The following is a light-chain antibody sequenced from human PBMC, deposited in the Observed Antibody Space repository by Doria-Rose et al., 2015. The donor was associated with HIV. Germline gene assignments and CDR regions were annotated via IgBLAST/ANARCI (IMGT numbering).Light chain of an antibody. CDR3: QQYYDTPS. Sequence: DIQVTQSPESLGMSLGERATLNCKSNQSLLYTSNYYLAWYQQKPGQPPKLLIYWASTRQSGVPARFSGSGSGTDFTLTISSLEAEDVAVYYCQQYYDTPSFGPGTTVDIK. J-gene: IGKJ3*01. V-gene: IGKV4-1*01. CDR2: WAS. CDR1: QSLLYTSNYY.